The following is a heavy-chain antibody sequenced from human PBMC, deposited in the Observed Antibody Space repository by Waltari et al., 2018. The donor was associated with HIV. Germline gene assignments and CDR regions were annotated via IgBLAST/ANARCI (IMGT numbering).Heavy chain of an antibody. CDR2: ISWNSGIT. Sequence: PGRSLRLSCAASGFTFDDYPMHWVRQSPGKGLEWVSGISWNSGITDYGDSVKGRFTISRDNAKNSLYLQMNSLTVEDTAFYYCAKGGSHLTIFEAWFDSWGQGTLVTVSS. CDR1: GFTFDDYP. CDR3: AKGGSHLTIFEAWFDS. D-gene: IGHD3-3*01. V-gene: IGHV3-9*01. J-gene: IGHJ5*01.